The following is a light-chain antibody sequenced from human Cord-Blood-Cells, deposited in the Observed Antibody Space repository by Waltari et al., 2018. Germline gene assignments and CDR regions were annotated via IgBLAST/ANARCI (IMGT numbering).Light chain of an antibody. CDR2: EVS. J-gene: IGLJ1*01. CDR3: SSYTSSSTYV. Sequence: QPALTQPASVSGSPGQSITISCTGTSSDVDGYNDVSWYQPHPGKAPKLMIYEVSNRPSGVSNRFSGSKSGNTASLTISGLQAEDEADYYCSSYTSSSTYVFGTGTKVTV. CDR1: SSDVDGYND. V-gene: IGLV2-14*01.